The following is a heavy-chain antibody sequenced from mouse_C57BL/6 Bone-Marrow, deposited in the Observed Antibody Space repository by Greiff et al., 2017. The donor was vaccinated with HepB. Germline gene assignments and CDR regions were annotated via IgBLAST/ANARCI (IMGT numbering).Heavy chain of an antibody. CDR2: IDPNSGGT. D-gene: IGHD1-1*01. V-gene: IGHV1-72*01. J-gene: IGHJ1*03. Sequence: QVQLQQPGAELVKPGASVKLSCKASGYTFTSYWMHWVKQRPGRGPEWIGRIDPNSGGTKYNEKFKSKATLTVDKPSSTAYMQLSSLTSEDSAVYYCARDYGSTDWYFDVWGTGTTVTVSS. CDR3: ARDYGSTDWYFDV. CDR1: GYTFTSYW.